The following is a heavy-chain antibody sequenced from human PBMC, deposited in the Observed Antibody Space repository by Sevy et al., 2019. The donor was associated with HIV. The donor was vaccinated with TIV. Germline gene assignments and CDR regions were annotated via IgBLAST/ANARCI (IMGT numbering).Heavy chain of an antibody. CDR1: GFTPSTYD. CDR3: ARDPRMYGDYLLAYFDY. CDR2: IGYDGSNK. Sequence: GGSLRLSCAASGFTPSTYDMHWVRQAPGKGLEWVAVIGYDGSNKYYADSVKGRFTISRDNSKNTLFLQMDSLRAEDTAVYYCARDPRMYGDYLLAYFDYWGQGTLVTVSP. V-gene: IGHV3-33*01. D-gene: IGHD2-8*01. J-gene: IGHJ4*02.